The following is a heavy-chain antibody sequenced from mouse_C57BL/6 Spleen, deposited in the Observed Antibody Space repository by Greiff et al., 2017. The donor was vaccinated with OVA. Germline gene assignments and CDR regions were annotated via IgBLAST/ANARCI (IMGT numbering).Heavy chain of an antibody. Sequence: QVQLQQSGAELVRPGPSVKVSCKASGYAFTNYLIEWVKQRPGQGLEWIGVINPGSGGTNYNEKFKGKATLTADKSSSTAYMQLSSLTSEDSAVYFCARSGAGIYFDYWGQGTTLTVSS. CDR2: INPGSGGT. CDR1: GYAFTNYL. J-gene: IGHJ2*01. D-gene: IGHD4-1*01. CDR3: ARSGAGIYFDY. V-gene: IGHV1-54*01.